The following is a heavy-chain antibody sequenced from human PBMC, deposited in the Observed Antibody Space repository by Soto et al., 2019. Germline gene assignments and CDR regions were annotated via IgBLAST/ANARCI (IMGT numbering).Heavy chain of an antibody. D-gene: IGHD2-15*01. Sequence: QVQLVESGGGVVQPGRSLRLSCAASGFTFSSYGMHWVRQAPGKGLEWVAVISYDGSNKYYADSVKGRFTISRDNSKNTLYLQMNSLRAADTAVYYCAKDGGSIASWFDPWGQGTLVTVSS. V-gene: IGHV3-30*18. CDR3: AKDGGSIASWFDP. CDR1: GFTFSSYG. CDR2: ISYDGSNK. J-gene: IGHJ5*02.